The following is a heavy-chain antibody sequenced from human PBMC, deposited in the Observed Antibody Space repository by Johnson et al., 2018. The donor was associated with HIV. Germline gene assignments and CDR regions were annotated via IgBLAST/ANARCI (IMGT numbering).Heavy chain of an antibody. V-gene: IGHV3-30-3*01. D-gene: IGHD3-22*01. J-gene: IGHJ3*02. CDR1: GFRFSTYA. CDR2: ISYDGSNK. CDR3: TTVTHSSGYYYDRAFDS. Sequence: QVQLVESGGGLVQPGGSLRLSCAASGFRFSTYAMHWVRQAPGKGLEWVALISYDGSNKYYTDSVKGRFTISRDNSKNTLYLQMNSLKTEDTAVYYCTTVTHSSGYYYDRAFDSWGQGTMVTVSS.